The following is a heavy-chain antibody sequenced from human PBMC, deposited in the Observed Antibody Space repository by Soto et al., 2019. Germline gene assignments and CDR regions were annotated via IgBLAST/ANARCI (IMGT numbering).Heavy chain of an antibody. V-gene: IGHV1-46*01. J-gene: IGHJ4*02. CDR3: ARDLAAGDL. D-gene: IGHD2-21*01. CDR1: GYTFINYY. CDR2: INPMSGAT. Sequence: QAHLVQSGAEVREPGASVKVSCRTSGYTFINYYIHWVRQAPGHGLEWMAIINPMSGATNYAPKFQGRITLTMDTSTTTVYMEVSSLTSEDTAVYYCARDLAAGDLWGQGTLVTVSS.